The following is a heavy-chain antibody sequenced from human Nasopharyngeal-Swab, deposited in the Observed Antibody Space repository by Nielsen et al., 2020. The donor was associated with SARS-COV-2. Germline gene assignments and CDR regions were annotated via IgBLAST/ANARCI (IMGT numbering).Heavy chain of an antibody. CDR1: GLTFSKAC. V-gene: IGHV3-7*03. Sequence: GGSLRLSCAASGLTFSKACMTWVRQAPGKGLEWVANIKHDGSQKYYVDSVKGRFSISRDNGKNSLDLQMNSLGVDDTAVYYCARDQIGTTMIREVLKRYYYGMDVWGQGTTVTVSS. CDR2: IKHDGSQK. J-gene: IGHJ6*02. D-gene: IGHD3-10*01. CDR3: ARDQIGTTMIREVLKRYYYGMDV.